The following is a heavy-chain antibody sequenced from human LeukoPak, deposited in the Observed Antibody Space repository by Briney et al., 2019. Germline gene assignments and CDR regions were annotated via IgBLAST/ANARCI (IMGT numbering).Heavy chain of an antibody. D-gene: IGHD3-10*01. CDR2: LYSGDNT. CDR3: ARVRSYGSGFDY. J-gene: IGHJ4*02. V-gene: IGHV3-53*01. Sequence: GGSLRLSCAASGFTVSSNHVSWVRQAPGKGLEWVSVLYSGDNTYYADSVKGRFTNSRDNSKNTLYLQMNSLRAEDTAVYYCARVRSYGSGFDYWGQGTLVTVSS. CDR1: GFTVSSNH.